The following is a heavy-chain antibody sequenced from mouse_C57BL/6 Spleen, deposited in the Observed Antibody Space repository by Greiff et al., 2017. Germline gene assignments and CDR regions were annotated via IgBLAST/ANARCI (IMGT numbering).Heavy chain of an antibody. J-gene: IGHJ3*01. CDR3: AREDDGYYDWFAY. CDR2: INPGSGGT. Sequence: QVQLQQSGAELVRPGTSVKVSCKASGYAFTNYLIEWVKQRPGQGLEWIGVINPGSGGTNYNEKFKGKATLTADTSSSTAYMQLSSLTSEDSAVYFCAREDDGYYDWFAYWGQGTLVTVSA. D-gene: IGHD2-3*01. V-gene: IGHV1-54*01. CDR1: GYAFTNYL.